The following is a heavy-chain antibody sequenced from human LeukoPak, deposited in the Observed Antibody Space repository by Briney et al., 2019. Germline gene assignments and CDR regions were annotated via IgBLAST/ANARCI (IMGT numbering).Heavy chain of an antibody. CDR3: AKGSPGNYDSSGYLHPPLDY. D-gene: IGHD3-22*01. CDR2: ISGSGGST. J-gene: IGHJ4*02. Sequence: GGSLRLSCAASGFTFSSYAMSWVRQAPGKGLEWVSAISGSGGSTYYADSVKGRFTISRDNSKSTLYLQMNSLRAEDTAVYYCAKGSPGNYDSSGYLHPPLDYWGQGTLVTVSS. V-gene: IGHV3-23*01. CDR1: GFTFSSYA.